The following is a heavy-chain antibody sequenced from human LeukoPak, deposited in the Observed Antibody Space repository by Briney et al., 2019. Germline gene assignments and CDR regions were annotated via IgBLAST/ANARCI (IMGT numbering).Heavy chain of an antibody. J-gene: IGHJ4*02. D-gene: IGHD6-13*01. CDR3: AKDDSSSWLYYFDY. Sequence: GGSLRLSCAASGFTFSSYGMHWVRQAPGKGLEWVAFIRYDGSNKYYADSVKGRFTIPRDNSKNTLYLQMNSLRAEDTAVYYCAKDDSSSWLYYFDYWGQGTLVTVSS. CDR2: IRYDGSNK. CDR1: GFTFSSYG. V-gene: IGHV3-30*02.